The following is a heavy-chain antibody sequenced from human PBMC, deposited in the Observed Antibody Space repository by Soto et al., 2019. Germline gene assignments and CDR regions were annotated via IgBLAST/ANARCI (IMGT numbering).Heavy chain of an antibody. D-gene: IGHD2-15*01. Sequence: EVQLVESGGGLVKPGGSLRLSCAASGFSFSSYSMNWVRQAPGKGLEWVSSISSSASHINYADSVKGLFTISRDNAKKSLYLQMNSLRGDDTAVYYCARGYTGYCSGCTCYWFAPWGQGTLVTVSS. J-gene: IGHJ5*02. CDR2: ISSSASHI. V-gene: IGHV3-21*01. CDR3: ARGYTGYCSGCTCYWFAP. CDR1: GFSFSSYS.